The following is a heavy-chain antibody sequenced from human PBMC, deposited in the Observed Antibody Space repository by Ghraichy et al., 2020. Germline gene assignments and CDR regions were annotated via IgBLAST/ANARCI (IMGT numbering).Heavy chain of an antibody. CDR3: AKAKAGGSSWYPH. J-gene: IGHJ1*01. V-gene: IGHV3-23*01. CDR1: GFTFSSYA. Sequence: GGSLRLSCAASGFTFSSYAMSWVRQAPGKGLEWVSAISGSGGSTYYADPVKGRFTISRDNSKNTLYLQMNSLGAEDTAVYYCAKAKAGGSSWYPHWGQGTLVTVSS. CDR2: ISGSGGST. D-gene: IGHD6-13*01.